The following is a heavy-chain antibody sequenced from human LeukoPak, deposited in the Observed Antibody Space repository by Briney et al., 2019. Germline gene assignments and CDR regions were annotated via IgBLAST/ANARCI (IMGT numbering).Heavy chain of an antibody. CDR3: ARPDCGGDCFDAFDI. V-gene: IGHV1-3*01. D-gene: IGHD2-21*02. CDR2: INAGNGNT. J-gene: IGHJ3*02. Sequence: GASVKVCCKASGYTFTSYAMHWGRQAPGHRLEWMGWINAGNGNTKYSQKFQGRVTITRDTSASTAYMELSSLRSEDTAVYYCARPDCGGDCFDAFDIWGQGTMVTVSS. CDR1: GYTFTSYA.